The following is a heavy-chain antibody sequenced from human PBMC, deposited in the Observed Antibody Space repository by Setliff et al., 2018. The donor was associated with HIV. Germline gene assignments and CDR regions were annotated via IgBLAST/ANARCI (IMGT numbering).Heavy chain of an antibody. J-gene: IGHJ6*04. CDR2: MNPNAGVA. D-gene: IGHD3-10*01. CDR3: ASGKGVGGVIITGGLDV. Sequence: ASVKVSCKASGHTFNNYDIHWVRRATGQGLEWMGWMNPNAGVAGYALKFHGRVTMTRDTSISTVYMELSSLTSEDTAVYWCASGKGVGGVIITGGLDVWGKGTTVTVSS. V-gene: IGHV1-8*01. CDR1: GHTFNNYD.